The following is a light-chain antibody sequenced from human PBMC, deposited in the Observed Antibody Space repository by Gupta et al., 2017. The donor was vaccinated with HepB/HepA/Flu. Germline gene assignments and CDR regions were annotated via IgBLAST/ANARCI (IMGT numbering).Light chain of an antibody. CDR3: QKIYSTRVT. V-gene: IGKV1-39*01. CDR1: QSISSY. J-gene: IGKJ4*01. Sequence: DIQLNQCQSSMSATVGDRVTITCRASQSISSYLTWYQQKPGKAPKLLIYAASSLQSGVPSRFSGSGFGKDFTLTISSLKLEDFATYSFQKIYSTRVTFGGGTKVEIK. CDR2: AAS.